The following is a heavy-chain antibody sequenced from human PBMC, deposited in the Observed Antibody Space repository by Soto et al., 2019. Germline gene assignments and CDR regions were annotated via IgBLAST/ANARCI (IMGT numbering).Heavy chain of an antibody. CDR3: ARDKERSVTGTGWLDP. D-gene: IGHD6-19*01. Sequence: QVQLVESGGGMVKPGGSLRLSCTASGFPFSDYFMSWIRQAPGKGLEWVSYISTAGGTIYYADSVRGRFTISRDNAKSSLYLQMDSLRDEDTAVYYCARDKERSVTGTGWLDPVGQGTLVTVSS. CDR1: GFPFSDYF. CDR2: ISTAGGTI. J-gene: IGHJ5*02. V-gene: IGHV3-11*01.